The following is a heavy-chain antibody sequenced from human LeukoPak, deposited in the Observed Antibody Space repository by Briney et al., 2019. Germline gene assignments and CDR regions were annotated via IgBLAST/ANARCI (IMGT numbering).Heavy chain of an antibody. CDR3: AKGTGGGSPDY. J-gene: IGHJ4*02. V-gene: IGHV3-9*01. CDR1: GFTFDDYA. D-gene: IGHD5-12*01. Sequence: GGSLRLSCAASGFTFDDYAMHWVRQAPGKGLEWVSGISWNSGSIGYADSVKGRFTISRDNAKNSLYLQMNSLRAEDTALYYCAKGTGGGSPDYWGQGTLVTVSS. CDR2: ISWNSGSI.